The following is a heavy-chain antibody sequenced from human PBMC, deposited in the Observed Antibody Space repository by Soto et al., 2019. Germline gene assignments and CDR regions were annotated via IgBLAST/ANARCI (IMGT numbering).Heavy chain of an antibody. Sequence: GESLKISCKGSGYSFTSFWIGWVRQMPGKGLEWMGIVYPGDSGTTYSPSFQGQVTISVDKSISTAYLQWSSLRASDTAIYYCARGGGCGGRCYYYGIDVWGQGTTVTVSS. V-gene: IGHV5-51*01. D-gene: IGHD2-15*01. J-gene: IGHJ6*02. CDR3: ARGGGCGGRCYYYGIDV. CDR1: GYSFTSFW. CDR2: VYPGDSGT.